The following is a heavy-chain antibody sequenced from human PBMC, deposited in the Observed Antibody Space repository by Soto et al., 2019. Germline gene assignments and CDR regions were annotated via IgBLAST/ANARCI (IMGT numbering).Heavy chain of an antibody. CDR2: ISAHNGNT. CDR3: ARGRYVNY. V-gene: IGHV1-18*01. J-gene: IGHJ4*02. Sequence: QVHLVQSGAEVKKPGASVKVSCKASGYTFTSYGITWVRQAPGQGLEWMGWISAHNGNTDYAHKLQGRVIVTRDPSTSTAYMELRSLRSDDTAVYYCARGRYVNYWGKGALVTVSS. CDR1: GYTFTSYG. D-gene: IGHD1-1*01.